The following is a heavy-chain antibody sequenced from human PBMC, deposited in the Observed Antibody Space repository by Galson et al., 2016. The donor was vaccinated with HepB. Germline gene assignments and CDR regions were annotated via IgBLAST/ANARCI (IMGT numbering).Heavy chain of an antibody. J-gene: IGHJ4*02. CDR2: IHDSGST. CDR3: ARQKAVTGHFDY. CDR1: GGSISRSGYY. V-gene: IGHV4-39*07. D-gene: IGHD4-11*01. Sequence: SETLSLTCTVSGGSISRSGYYWGWIRQSPGKGLEWIGSIHDSGSTNYNPSLESQVTISVDKSKNQFSLKLSSVTAADTAVYYCARQKAVTGHFDYWGQGTLVTVSS.